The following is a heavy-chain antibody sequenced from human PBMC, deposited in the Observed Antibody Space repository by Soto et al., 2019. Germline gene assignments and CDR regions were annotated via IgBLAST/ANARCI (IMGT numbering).Heavy chain of an antibody. J-gene: IGHJ6*03. D-gene: IGHD5-12*01. CDR3: ARHSGGYDDTYYYYYYYMDV. V-gene: IGHV5-51*01. CDR1: GYSFTSYW. CDR2: IYPGDSDT. Sequence: GESLKISCKGSGYSFTSYWIGWVRQMPGKGLEWMGIIYPGDSDTRYSPSFQGQVTISADKSISTAYLQWSSLKASDTAMYYCARHSGGYDDTYYYYYYYMDVWGKGTTVTVSS.